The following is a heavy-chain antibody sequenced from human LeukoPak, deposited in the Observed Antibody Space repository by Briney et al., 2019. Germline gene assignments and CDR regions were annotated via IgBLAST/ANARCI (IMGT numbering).Heavy chain of an antibody. V-gene: IGHV4-31*03. Sequence: SQTLSLTCTVSGGSISSGGYYWSWIRQHPGKGLEWIGYIYYSGSTYYNPSLKSRVTISVDTSKNQFSLKLSSVTAVDTAVYYRARDHVGAAGLDDAFDIWGQGTMVTVSS. CDR3: ARDHVGAAGLDDAFDI. CDR2: IYYSGST. D-gene: IGHD6-13*01. J-gene: IGHJ3*02. CDR1: GGSISSGGYY.